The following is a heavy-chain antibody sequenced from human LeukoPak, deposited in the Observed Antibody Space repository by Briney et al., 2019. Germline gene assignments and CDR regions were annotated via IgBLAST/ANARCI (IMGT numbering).Heavy chain of an antibody. CDR2: IYSGGST. D-gene: IGHD3-10*01. CDR1: GFTVSSNY. J-gene: IGHJ4*02. CDR3: ARDVGSGNYYKLLHFDY. Sequence: GGSLRLSCAASGFTVSSNYMSWVRQAPGKGLEWVSVIYSGGSTYYADSVKGRFTISRDNSKNTLYLQMNSLRAEDTAVYYCARDVGSGNYYKLLHFDYWGQGTLVTVSS. V-gene: IGHV3-66*01.